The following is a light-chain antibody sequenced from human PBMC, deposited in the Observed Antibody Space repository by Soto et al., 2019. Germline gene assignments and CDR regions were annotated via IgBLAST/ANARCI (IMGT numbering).Light chain of an antibody. CDR2: GAS. Sequence: EIVLTQSPGTLSLSPGERATLSCRASQSVTSSYLAWYQQKPGQAPRLLIYGASSRATVIPDRFSGSGSGTDFTLTISRLEAEDFAVYYCQRYGSSPLTFGGGTKVEFK. CDR1: QSVTSSY. J-gene: IGKJ4*01. CDR3: QRYGSSPLT. V-gene: IGKV3-20*01.